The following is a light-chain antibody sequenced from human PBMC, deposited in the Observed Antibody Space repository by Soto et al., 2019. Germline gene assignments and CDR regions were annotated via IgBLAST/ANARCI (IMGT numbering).Light chain of an antibody. J-gene: IGKJ4*01. CDR2: DAS. CDR3: QQRSDWPRLT. Sequence: EIVLTQSPATLSLSPGERAALSCRASQSISSYLAWYQQKPGQAPRLLIYDASNRATGNPARFSGSGSGTDFTLTISSLEPEDFAVYYFQQRSDWPRLTFGGGTKVEIK. V-gene: IGKV3-11*01. CDR1: QSISSY.